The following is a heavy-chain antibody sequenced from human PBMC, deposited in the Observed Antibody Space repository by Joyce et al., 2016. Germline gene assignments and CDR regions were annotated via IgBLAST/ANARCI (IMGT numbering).Heavy chain of an antibody. V-gene: IGHV3-30*03. D-gene: IGHD3-22*01. CDR3: ARDRYRNSGYPHDALDN. CDR2: ISADGYNK. CDR1: GFTFSDFA. J-gene: IGHJ4*02. Sequence: QVQLVASGGGAVQPGRSLRLSCLASGFTFSDFAMHWVRQTPDKGLEWVAIISADGYNKKFRDSVTGRFSISRDNSKDTLFLDMSGLTSDDTATYYCARDRYRNSGYPHDALDNWGQGTVVTVSS.